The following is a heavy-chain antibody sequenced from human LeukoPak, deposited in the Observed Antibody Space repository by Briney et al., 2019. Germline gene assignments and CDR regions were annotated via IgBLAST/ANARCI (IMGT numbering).Heavy chain of an antibody. CDR1: GFTFSSYA. CDR2: ISYDGSSE. D-gene: IGHD1-26*01. CDR3: ARERELSLYSFDW. V-gene: IGHV3-30*04. Sequence: GGSLRLSCAASGFTFSSYALHWVRQAPGKGLEWVAVISYDGSSEYCAESVKGRFTISRDNSKNTLHLQMNSLRPGDTAVYYCARERELSLYSFDWWGQGTLVTVSS. J-gene: IGHJ4*02.